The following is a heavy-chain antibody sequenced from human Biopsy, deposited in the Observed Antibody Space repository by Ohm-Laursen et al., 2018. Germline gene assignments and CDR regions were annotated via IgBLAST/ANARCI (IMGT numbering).Heavy chain of an antibody. CDR2: INPHSGTT. D-gene: IGHD2-15*01. CDR1: GYTFTGQY. CDR3: AKGQDLRGGAEYFQH. V-gene: IGHV1-2*06. Sequence: ASVKVYCKASGYTFTGQYLHWVRQVPGQGLEWMGRINPHSGTTKFAQDFQGRVTMTRDTSITTAYMELRRLRSDDTAVYYCAKGQDLRGGAEYFQHWGQGALVTVSS. J-gene: IGHJ1*01.